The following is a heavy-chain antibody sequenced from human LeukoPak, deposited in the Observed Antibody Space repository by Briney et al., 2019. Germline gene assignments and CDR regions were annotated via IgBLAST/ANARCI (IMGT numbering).Heavy chain of an antibody. D-gene: IGHD4-17*01. CDR1: GGSFSGYY. CDR2: INHSGST. J-gene: IGHJ1*01. V-gene: IGHV4-34*01. CDR3: ARGGYGDYVAEYFQH. Sequence: SETLSLTCAVYGGSFSGYYWSWIRQPPGKGLVWIGEINHSGSTNYNPSLKSRVTISVDTSKNQFSLKLSSVTAADTAVYYCARGGYGDYVAEYFQHWGQGTLVTVSS.